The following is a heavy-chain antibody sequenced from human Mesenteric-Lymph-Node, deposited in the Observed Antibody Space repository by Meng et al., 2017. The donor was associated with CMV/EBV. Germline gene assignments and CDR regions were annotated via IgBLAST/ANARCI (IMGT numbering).Heavy chain of an antibody. D-gene: IGHD3-10*01. Sequence: QLQLQESGPGLVKPSETLSLTCPVSRGSISSSSYYWGWIRQPPGQGLEWIGSIYYSGSTYYNPSLKSRVTISVDTSKNQFSLKLSSVTAADTAVYYCARPHYYGSGSSPWFDPWGQGTLVTVSS. V-gene: IGHV4-39*01. CDR1: RGSISSSSYY. CDR2: IYYSGST. CDR3: ARPHYYGSGSSPWFDP. J-gene: IGHJ5*02.